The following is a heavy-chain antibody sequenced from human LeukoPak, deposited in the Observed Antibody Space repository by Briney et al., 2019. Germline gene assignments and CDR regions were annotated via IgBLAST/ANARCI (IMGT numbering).Heavy chain of an antibody. CDR1: DDSFSSHY. V-gene: IGHV4-59*11. CDR3: ARDLVTVTKGFDI. CDR2: ISYIGRT. Sequence: PSETLSLTCAVSDDSFSSHYWTWIRQPPGKGLEWIGYISYIGRTNYNPSLKSRVTTSIDTSKNQFSLKLTSVTAADTAVYYCARDLVTVTKGFDIWGQGTMVSVSS. D-gene: IGHD4-17*01. J-gene: IGHJ3*02.